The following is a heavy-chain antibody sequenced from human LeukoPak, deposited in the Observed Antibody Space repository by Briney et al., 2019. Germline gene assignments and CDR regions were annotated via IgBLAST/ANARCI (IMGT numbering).Heavy chain of an antibody. CDR3: ARGRQEVSTIVVVMTAVSYYLDV. Sequence: SETLSLTCTVSGGSISSYYWSWIRQPPGKGLEWIGYIYTSGSTNYNPSLKSRVTISVDTSKNQFSLNLRSLTAADTAVYYCARGRQEVSTIVVVMTAVSYYLDVWGKGTTVTVS. CDR1: GGSISSYY. D-gene: IGHD3-22*01. CDR2: IYTSGST. V-gene: IGHV4-4*09. J-gene: IGHJ6*03.